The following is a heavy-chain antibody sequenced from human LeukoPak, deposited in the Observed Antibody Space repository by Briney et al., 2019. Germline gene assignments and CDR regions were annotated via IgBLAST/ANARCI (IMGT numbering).Heavy chain of an antibody. CDR1: GFTFDEYA. J-gene: IGHJ3*02. D-gene: IGHD3-9*01. CDR2: ISWNSGSL. Sequence: PGGSLRLSCTASGFTFDEYAMHWVRQGPGKGLEWVSGISWNSGSLEYADSVKGRFTISRDNAKNSLYLQMNSLRAEDTGFYYCAKDIGDFDWLLWQGCDIWGQGTRVTVSS. V-gene: IGHV3-9*01. CDR3: AKDIGDFDWLLWQGCDI.